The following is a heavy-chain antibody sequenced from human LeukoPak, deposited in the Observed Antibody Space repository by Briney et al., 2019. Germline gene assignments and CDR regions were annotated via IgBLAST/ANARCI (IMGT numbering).Heavy chain of an antibody. CDR3: ARASKPWLQLT. CDR1: GFTFSNYW. V-gene: IGHV3-7*05. D-gene: IGHD5-24*01. Sequence: PGGSLRLSCAASGFTFSNYWTIWVRQAQGKGLEWVGNIKEDGSEKRYADSVRGRFTISRDNAQTSIYLQMNSLRAEDTAVYYCARASKPWLQLTWGQGTLVTVSS. CDR2: IKEDGSEK. J-gene: IGHJ5*02.